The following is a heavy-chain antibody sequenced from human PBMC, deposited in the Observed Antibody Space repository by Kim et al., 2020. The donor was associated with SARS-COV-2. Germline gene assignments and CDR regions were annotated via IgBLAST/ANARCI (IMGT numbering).Heavy chain of an antibody. J-gene: IGHJ3*02. D-gene: IGHD3-22*01. Sequence: SETLSLTCSVSGGSISYYYWTWIRQPPGEALEWIGYIFNSGSTNYNPSLKSRVTMSVDTSKNQFSLKLSSVTAADTAVYYCARVNFYDSSGVYPPHGAFDIWGQGTMVSVSP. CDR1: GGSISYYY. CDR2: IFNSGST. CDR3: ARVNFYDSSGVYPPHGAFDI. V-gene: IGHV4-59*01.